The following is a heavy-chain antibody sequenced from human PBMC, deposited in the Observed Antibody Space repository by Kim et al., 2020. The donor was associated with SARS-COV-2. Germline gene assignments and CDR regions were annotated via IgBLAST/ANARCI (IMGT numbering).Heavy chain of an antibody. CDR1: GGSISSYY. J-gene: IGHJ4*02. CDR2: IYYSGST. V-gene: IGHV4-59*01. Sequence: SETLSLTCTVSGGSISSYYWSRIRQPPGKGLEWIGYIYYSGSTNYNPSLKSRVTISVDTSKNQFSLKLSSVTAADTAVYYCARVSGYSSGWYPYWGQGTLVTVSS. D-gene: IGHD6-19*01. CDR3: ARVSGYSSGWYPY.